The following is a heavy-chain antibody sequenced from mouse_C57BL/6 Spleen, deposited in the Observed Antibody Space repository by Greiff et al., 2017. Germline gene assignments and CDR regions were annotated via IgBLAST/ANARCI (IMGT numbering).Heavy chain of an antibody. J-gene: IGHJ4*01. V-gene: IGHV3-6*01. CDR3: AREDALYAIDY. Sequence: EVKLMESGPGLVKPSQSLSLTCSVTGYSITSGYYWNWNRQFPGNKLEWMGYISYDGSNNYNPSLNNRISITRDTSKNQFFLKLNYVTTEDTATYYCAREDALYAIDYWGQGTSVTVSS. CDR2: ISYDGSN. CDR1: GYSITSGYY.